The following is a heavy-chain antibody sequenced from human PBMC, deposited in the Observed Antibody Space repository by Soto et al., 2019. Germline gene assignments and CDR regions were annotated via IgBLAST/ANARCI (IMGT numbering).Heavy chain of an antibody. Sequence: EVHLVESGGGLAQPGGSLRLSCAASGFTFNTYDLHWVRQEAGKGLEWVSTIGPAGDTYYASSVKGRFTISRDNAKNSFSLQMATLRDGDTAVYYCASLGAYIFWGQGAQVTVTS. J-gene: IGHJ4*02. V-gene: IGHV3-13*04. CDR3: ASLGAYIF. CDR1: GFTFNTYD. D-gene: IGHD7-27*01. CDR2: IGPAGDT.